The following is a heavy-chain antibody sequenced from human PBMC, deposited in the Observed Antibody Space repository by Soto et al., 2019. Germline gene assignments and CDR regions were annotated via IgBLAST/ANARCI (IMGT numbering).Heavy chain of an antibody. CDR1: GGTFSSYA. Sequence: SVKVSCKASGGTFSSYAISWVRQAPGQGLEWMGGIIPIFGTANYAQKFQGRVTITADESTSTAYMELSSLRSEDTAVYYCARTDSSGYYPYNWFDPWGQGTLVTVS. J-gene: IGHJ5*02. CDR2: IIPIFGTA. CDR3: ARTDSSGYYPYNWFDP. D-gene: IGHD3-22*01. V-gene: IGHV1-69*13.